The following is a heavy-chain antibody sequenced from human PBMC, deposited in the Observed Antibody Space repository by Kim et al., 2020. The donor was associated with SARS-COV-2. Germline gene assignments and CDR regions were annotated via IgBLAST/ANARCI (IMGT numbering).Heavy chain of an antibody. CDR2: GST. J-gene: IGHJ4*02. Sequence: GSTYDNPYRKIRVTISVDTSKNQFSLKLSSVTAADTAVYYCASIDYSFDYWGQGTLVTVSS. CDR3: ASIDYSFDY. V-gene: IGHV4-30-2*04. D-gene: IGHD1-26*01.